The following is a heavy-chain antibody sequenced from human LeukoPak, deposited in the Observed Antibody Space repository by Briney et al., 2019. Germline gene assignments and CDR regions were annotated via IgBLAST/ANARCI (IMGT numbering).Heavy chain of an antibody. D-gene: IGHD3-16*01. CDR1: GYRFTDDY. Sequence: ASVKVACKTSGYRFTDDYIHWVRQAPGQGLEWMGWIDPDTDFTNYAPKFRGRVIMTRDTSISTAYMEVRRLTFDDTAIYYCAPTSEAYTSNWSVWGQGTLVTVSP. V-gene: IGHV1-2*02. J-gene: IGHJ4*02. CDR3: APTSEAYTSNWSV. CDR2: IDPDTDFT.